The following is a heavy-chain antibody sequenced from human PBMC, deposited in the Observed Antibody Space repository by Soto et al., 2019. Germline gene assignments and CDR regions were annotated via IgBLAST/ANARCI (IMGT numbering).Heavy chain of an antibody. J-gene: IGHJ4*02. D-gene: IGHD3-3*01. Sequence: QITLNESGPTQVKPRQTLTLTCTFSGFSLTTSGVGVGWIRQSPGKAPEWLALIYWDDDKRYSPSLKSRVTSTKDSSKNQVVLTMADLDSADTATYYCAPRVLRTVFGLITSTEIYFDFWGQGTPVAVSS. CDR1: GFSLTTSGVG. CDR2: IYWDDDK. CDR3: APRVLRTVFGLITSTEIYFDF. V-gene: IGHV2-5*02.